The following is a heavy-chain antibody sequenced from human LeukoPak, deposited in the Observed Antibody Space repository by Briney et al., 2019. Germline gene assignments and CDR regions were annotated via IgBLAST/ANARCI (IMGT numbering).Heavy chain of an antibody. Sequence: GGSLRLSCAASGFTFSSYGMSWVRQAPGKGLEWVSGISGSGGSTYYADSVKGRFTISRDNSKNTLYLQMNSLRAVDTAVYYCATGGSGYYYDWVYWGQGTLVTVSS. CDR2: ISGSGGST. D-gene: IGHD3-22*01. V-gene: IGHV3-23*01. CDR3: ATGGSGYYYDWVY. CDR1: GFTFSSYG. J-gene: IGHJ4*02.